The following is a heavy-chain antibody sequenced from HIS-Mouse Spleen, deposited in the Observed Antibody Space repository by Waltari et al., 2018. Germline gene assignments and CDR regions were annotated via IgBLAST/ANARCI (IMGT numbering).Heavy chain of an antibody. J-gene: IGHJ2*01. CDR3: AREIPYSSSWYDWYFDL. Sequence: QLQLQESGPGLVKPSETLSLTCTVSGGSISSSSYYWGWIRQPPGKGLEWMGSIYYSGSTYYNPSLTSRVTISVDTSKNQVSLKLSSVTAADTAVYYCAREIPYSSSWYDWYFDLWGRGTLVTVSS. V-gene: IGHV4-39*07. CDR1: GGSISSSSYY. CDR2: IYYSGST. D-gene: IGHD6-13*01.